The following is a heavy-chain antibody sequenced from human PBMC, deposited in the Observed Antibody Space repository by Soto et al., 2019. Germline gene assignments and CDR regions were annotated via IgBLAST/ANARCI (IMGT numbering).Heavy chain of an antibody. J-gene: IGHJ6*02. CDR2: ISAYNGNT. CDR1: GYTFTSYG. V-gene: IGHV1-18*01. D-gene: IGHD2-2*01. CDR3: AKLYCSSTSCYVPYYYYGMGV. Sequence: QVQLVQSGAEVKKPGASVKVSCKASGYTFTSYGISWVRQAPGQGLEWMGWISAYNGNTNYAQKLQGRVTMTTDTATSTANMQQRSLRSDDKAVYYCAKLYCSSTSCYVPYYYYGMGVWGQGTTVTGS.